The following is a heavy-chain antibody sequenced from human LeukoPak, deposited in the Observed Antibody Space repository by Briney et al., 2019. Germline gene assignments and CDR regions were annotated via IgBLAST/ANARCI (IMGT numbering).Heavy chain of an antibody. Sequence: TSETLSLTCTVSGGSISSGDYYWSWIGQPPGKGLEWIGYTYYSGSTYYNPSLKSRVTISVDTSKNQFSLKLSSVTAADTAVYYCARDGSVVVPAAMGAFDIWGKGTMVTVSS. CDR2: TYYSGST. D-gene: IGHD2-2*01. CDR3: ARDGSVVVPAAMGAFDI. CDR1: GGSISSGDYY. V-gene: IGHV4-30-4*08. J-gene: IGHJ3*02.